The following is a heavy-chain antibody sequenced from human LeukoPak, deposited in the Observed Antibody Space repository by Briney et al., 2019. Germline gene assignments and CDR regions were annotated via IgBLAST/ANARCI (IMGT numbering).Heavy chain of an antibody. CDR1: GFSLSNYN. CDR2: IRDDGSNK. J-gene: IGHJ4*02. D-gene: IGHD1-26*01. CDR3: ARDLGIVGATAFDY. V-gene: IGHV3-30*02. Sequence: GGSLRLSCAASGFSLSNYNMHWVRQPPAKGLEWVAFIRDDGSNKYYADSVKGRFTISTNNSKNTLYLQMNSLRGEGTAVYYCARDLGIVGATAFDYWGQGTLVTVSS.